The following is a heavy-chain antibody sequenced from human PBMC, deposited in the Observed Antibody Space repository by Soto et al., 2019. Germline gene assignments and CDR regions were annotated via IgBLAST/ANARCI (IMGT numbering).Heavy chain of an antibody. J-gene: IGHJ6*02. CDR2: LYTSGST. D-gene: IGHD6-19*01. CDR1: GGSIDTYY. Sequence: QVQLQESGPGLVKPSETLSLTCTVSGGSIDTYYWNWIRQPAGKGLEWIGRLYTSGSTNYNPSLKSRVTISGDTSKNQFSLRLSSVTAADTAVYYCAVTRGAVAYYYGMDVGGQGTTVTVSS. CDR3: AVTRGAVAYYYGMDV. V-gene: IGHV4-4*07.